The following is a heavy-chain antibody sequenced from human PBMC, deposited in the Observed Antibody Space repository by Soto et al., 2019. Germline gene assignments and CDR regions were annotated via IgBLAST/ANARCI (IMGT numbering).Heavy chain of an antibody. V-gene: IGHV4-31*03. CDR3: ARDASWNDSAFDI. D-gene: IGHD1-1*01. Sequence: QVQLQESGPGLVKPSQTLSLTCIVSGGSINSDGYYWRWIRQLPGEGLEWIGYIYNSGSTSYNPSLRSRVTISLDTSKNQFSLKLTSVTAADTAVYYCARDASWNDSAFDIWGRGTLVTVSA. CDR1: GGSINSDGYY. J-gene: IGHJ3*02. CDR2: IYNSGST.